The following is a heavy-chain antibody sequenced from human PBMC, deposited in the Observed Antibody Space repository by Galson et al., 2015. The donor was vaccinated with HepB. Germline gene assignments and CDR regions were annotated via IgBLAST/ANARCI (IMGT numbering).Heavy chain of an antibody. V-gene: IGHV1-69*13. Sequence: SVKVSCKASGGSFSDYAINWVRQAPRQGPVWMGTIIPAFGKVDYAQNLQGRVVITADFSTSTAYMEMTSLRSDDTAVYYCASAHRPPSVEVEAVSDLWGDKYGMDVWGQGTPVTVAS. CDR1: GGSFSDYA. CDR2: IIPAFGKV. D-gene: IGHD2-15*01. J-gene: IGHJ6*02. CDR3: ASAHRPPSVEVEAVSDLWGDKYGMDV.